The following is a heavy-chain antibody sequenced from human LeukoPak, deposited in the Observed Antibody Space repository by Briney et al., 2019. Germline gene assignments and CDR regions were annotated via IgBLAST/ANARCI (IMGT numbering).Heavy chain of an antibody. V-gene: IGHV1-69*01. CDR1: GGTFSSYA. CDR3: ARVTPMSTQAMATDY. CDR2: IIPIFGTA. J-gene: IGHJ4*02. Sequence: SVKVSCKASGGTFSSYAISWVRLAPGQGLEWMGGIIPIFGTANYAQKFQGRVTITADESASTAYMELSSLRSEDTAVYYCARVTPMSTQAMATDYWGQGTLVTVSS. D-gene: IGHD5-24*01.